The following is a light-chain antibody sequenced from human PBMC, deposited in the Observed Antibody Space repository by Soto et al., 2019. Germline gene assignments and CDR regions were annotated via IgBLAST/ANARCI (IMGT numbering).Light chain of an antibody. CDR1: QSVSNNY. V-gene: IGKV3-20*01. Sequence: EIVLTQSPGTLSLSPGEGATLSCRASQSVSNNYLAWYQQKRGQAPRLLIYGASSRATGIPDRFSGSGSGTDFTLTISRLEPEDFAVYYCQHYGDLPRTFGQGTELEIK. J-gene: IGKJ2*01. CDR2: GAS. CDR3: QHYGDLPRT.